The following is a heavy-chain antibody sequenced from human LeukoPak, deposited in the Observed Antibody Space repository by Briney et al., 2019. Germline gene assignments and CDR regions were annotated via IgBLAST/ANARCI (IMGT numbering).Heavy chain of an antibody. V-gene: IGHV4-34*01. J-gene: IGHJ6*03. D-gene: IGHD4-17*01. CDR1: GGSFSGCY. Sequence: PSETPSLTCAVYGGSFSGCYWTWIRQPPGKGLEWVGEINHSGSTNYNPSLKSRVTISVDTSKNQFSLKLRSVTAADTGVYYCARRYGSYYYHMDVWGKGTTVIVSS. CDR2: INHSGST. CDR3: ARRYGSYYYHMDV.